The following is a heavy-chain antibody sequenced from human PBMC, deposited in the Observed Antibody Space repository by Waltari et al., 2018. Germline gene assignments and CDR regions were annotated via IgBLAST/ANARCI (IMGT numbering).Heavy chain of an antibody. D-gene: IGHD4-17*01. CDR2: IYYRGST. CDR3: ASGSHDYGDYLYYYYGMDV. V-gene: IGHV4-59*01. J-gene: IGHJ6*02. Sequence: QVQLQESGPGLVKPSETLSLTCTVSGGSISSYYWSWIRQPTGKGLEWIGYIYYRGSTNYNPSLTSRVTISVDTSKNHFSLKLISVTAADTAVYYCASGSHDYGDYLYYYYGMDVWGQGTTVTVSS. CDR1: GGSISSYY.